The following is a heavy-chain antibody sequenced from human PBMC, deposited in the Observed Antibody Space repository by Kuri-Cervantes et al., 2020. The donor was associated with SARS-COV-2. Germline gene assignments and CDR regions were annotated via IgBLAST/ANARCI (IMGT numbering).Heavy chain of an antibody. CDR3: ASCPGGLPYYYYGMDV. Sequence: SETLSLTCTVSGGSISSADYYWSWIRQPPGKGLEWIGHIYYSGSTYYNPSLKSRITISVDTSKNQFSLKLSSVTAADTAVYYCASCPGGLPYYYYGMDVWGQGTTVTVSS. D-gene: IGHD5-18*01. V-gene: IGHV4-30-4*01. CDR2: IYYSGST. J-gene: IGHJ6*02. CDR1: GGSISSADYY.